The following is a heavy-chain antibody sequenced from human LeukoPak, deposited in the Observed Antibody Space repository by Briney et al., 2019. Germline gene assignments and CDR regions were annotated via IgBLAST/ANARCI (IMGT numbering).Heavy chain of an antibody. D-gene: IGHD3-22*01. CDR2: INAGNGNT. Sequence: ASVKVSCKASGYTFTSYAMHWVRQAPGQRLEWMGWINAGNGNTRYSQKFQGRVTITRDTSAGTAYMELSSLRSEDTAVYYCARDPARYYDSSGYYPGYWGQGTLVTVSS. V-gene: IGHV1-3*01. CDR3: ARDPARYYDSSGYYPGY. J-gene: IGHJ4*02. CDR1: GYTFTSYA.